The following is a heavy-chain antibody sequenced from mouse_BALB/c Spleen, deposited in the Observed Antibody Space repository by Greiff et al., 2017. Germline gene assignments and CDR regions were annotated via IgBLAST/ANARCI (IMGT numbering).Heavy chain of an antibody. CDR1: GYTFTDYN. Sequence: EVKLMESGPELVKPGASVKISCKASGYTFTDYNMHWVKQSHGKSLEWIGYIYPYNGGTGYNQKFKSKATLTVDNSSSTAYMELRSLTSEDSAVYYCARGDYDAWYFDVWGAGTTVTVSS. V-gene: IGHV1S29*02. D-gene: IGHD2-4*01. CDR3: ARGDYDAWYFDV. CDR2: IYPYNGGT. J-gene: IGHJ1*01.